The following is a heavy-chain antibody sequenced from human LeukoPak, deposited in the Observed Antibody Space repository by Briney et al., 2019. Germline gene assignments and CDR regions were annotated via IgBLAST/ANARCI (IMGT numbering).Heavy chain of an antibody. J-gene: IGHJ4*02. CDR1: GFTFSSYA. CDR3: AKDYLAVAVLGLFDY. D-gene: IGHD6-19*01. Sequence: PGRSLRLSCAASGFTFSSYAMSWVRQAPGKGLEWVSAISGSGGSTYYADSVKGRFTISRDNSKNTLYLQMNSLRAEDTAVYYCAKDYLAVAVLGLFDYWGQGTLVTVSS. V-gene: IGHV3-23*01. CDR2: ISGSGGST.